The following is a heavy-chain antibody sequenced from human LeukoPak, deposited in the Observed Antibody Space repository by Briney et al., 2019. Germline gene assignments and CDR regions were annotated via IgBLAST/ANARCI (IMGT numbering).Heavy chain of an antibody. D-gene: IGHD1-26*01. CDR2: INPSGGST. V-gene: IGHV1-46*01. CDR3: ARGSPSKWELPNRNWFDP. J-gene: IGHJ5*02. CDR1: GHTFTSYY. Sequence: ASVKVPCKASGHTFTSYYMHWVRQAPGQGLEWMGIINPSGGSTSYAQKFQGRVTMTRDTSTSTVYMELSSLRSEDTAVYYCARGSPSKWELPNRNWFDPWGQGTLVTVSS.